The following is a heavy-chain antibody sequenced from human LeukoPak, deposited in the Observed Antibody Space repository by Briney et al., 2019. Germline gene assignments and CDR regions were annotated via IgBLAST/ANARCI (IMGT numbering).Heavy chain of an antibody. Sequence: ASVTVSCTAAGYTFTGYYMHWVRQATGQGGEGMGGINPNSGITSSAQKFQARFTMTRDTSISTGYMELNRLRSDDTAVYYCARAGGGYSSGWGAFDIWGQGTMVTVS. CDR3: ARAGGGYSSGWGAFDI. CDR1: GYTFTGYY. CDR2: INPNSGIT. J-gene: IGHJ3*02. V-gene: IGHV1-2*02. D-gene: IGHD5-18*01.